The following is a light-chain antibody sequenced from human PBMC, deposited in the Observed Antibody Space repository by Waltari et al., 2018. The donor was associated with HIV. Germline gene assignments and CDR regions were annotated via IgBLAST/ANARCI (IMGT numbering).Light chain of an antibody. CDR2: GAS. V-gene: IGKV1-33*01. Sequence: DIQMTQSPPSLSASLGDRVTITCQANQDIRDYLSWYQKKPGRAPKLLIYGASRLDTGVPSRFSGSGSGTHFTFIISGLQPEDIATYYCQHYENLPPRLTFGGGTKVDIK. CDR3: QHYENLPPRLT. CDR1: QDIRDY. J-gene: IGKJ4*01.